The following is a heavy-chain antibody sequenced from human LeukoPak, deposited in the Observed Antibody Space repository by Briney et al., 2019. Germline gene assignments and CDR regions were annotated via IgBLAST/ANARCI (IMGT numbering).Heavy chain of an antibody. V-gene: IGHV3-7*01. J-gene: IGHJ2*01. CDR2: IKEDGTET. D-gene: IGHD2-21*02. CDR1: GFMFSINW. CDR3: AKEILAYCGGDCWHWYFDL. Sequence: PGGSLRLSCAASGFMFSINWMSWVRLAPGKGLEWVANIKEDGTETYYVDSVKGRFTVSRDNAKNSLYLQMNSLRAEDTAVYYCAKEILAYCGGDCWHWYFDLWGRGTLVTVSS.